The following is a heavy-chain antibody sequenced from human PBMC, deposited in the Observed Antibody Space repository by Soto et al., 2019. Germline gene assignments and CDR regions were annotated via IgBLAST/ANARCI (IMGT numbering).Heavy chain of an antibody. CDR3: ASLRYCSGGSCYLSDYYYYGMDV. Sequence: QLQLQESGPGLVKPSETLSLTCTVSGGPISSSSYYWGWIRQPPGKGLEWIGSIYYSGSTYYNPSLKSRVTISVDTSKNQFSLKLSSVTAADTAVYYCASLRYCSGGSCYLSDYYYYGMDVWGQGTTVTVSS. J-gene: IGHJ6*02. CDR1: GGPISSSSYY. D-gene: IGHD2-15*01. CDR2: IYYSGST. V-gene: IGHV4-39*01.